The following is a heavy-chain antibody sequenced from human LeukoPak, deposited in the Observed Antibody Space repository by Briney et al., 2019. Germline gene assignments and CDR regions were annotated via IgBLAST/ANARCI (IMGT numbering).Heavy chain of an antibody. V-gene: IGHV1-2*02. Sequence: ASVKVSCKASGYTFTGYYMHWVRQAPGQGLERMGWINPNSGGTNYAQKFQGRVTMTRDTSINTAYMELSRLRSDETAIYYCARDLGGYDSVDGVYWGQGTLVTVSS. J-gene: IGHJ4*02. CDR2: INPNSGGT. CDR1: GYTFTGYY. D-gene: IGHD5-12*01. CDR3: ARDLGGYDSVDGVY.